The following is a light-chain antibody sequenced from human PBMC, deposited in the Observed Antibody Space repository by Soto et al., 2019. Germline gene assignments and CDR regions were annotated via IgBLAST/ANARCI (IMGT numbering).Light chain of an antibody. CDR2: AAS. CDR1: QSISTY. Sequence: DIQMTQSPSSLSASVGDRVTITCRASQSISTYLSWYQQKVGKAPKLLIYAASSLQRGVPSRFSGSGSGTDFTLTISSLQPEDFATYYCQQSYSTRRTFGQGTKVEIK. V-gene: IGKV1-39*01. CDR3: QQSYSTRRT. J-gene: IGKJ2*02.